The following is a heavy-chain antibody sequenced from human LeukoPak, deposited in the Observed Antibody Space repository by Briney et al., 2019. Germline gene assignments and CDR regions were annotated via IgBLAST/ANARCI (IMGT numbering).Heavy chain of an antibody. J-gene: IGHJ4*02. Sequence: GESLKISCEGFEYSFPSYWIGWVRQMPGKGLEWMGIIYPGDSDTRYSPSFQGQVTISADKSISTAYLQWSSLKASDTAMYYCARRIFGFEGDYWGQGTLVTVSS. D-gene: IGHD3-3*01. CDR1: EYSFPSYW. CDR2: IYPGDSDT. V-gene: IGHV5-51*01. CDR3: ARRIFGFEGDY.